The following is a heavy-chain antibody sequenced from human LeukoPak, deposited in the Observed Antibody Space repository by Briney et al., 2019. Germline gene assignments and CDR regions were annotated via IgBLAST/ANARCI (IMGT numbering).Heavy chain of an antibody. CDR3: ARYCSSTSCYPFP. CDR2: MNPNSGNT. Sequence: ASVKVSCKASGYTFTSYDINWVRQATCQGLEWMGWMNPNSGNTGYAQKFQGRVTMTRNTSISTAYMELSSLRSEDTAVYYCARYCSSTSCYPFPWGQGTLVTVSS. V-gene: IGHV1-8*01. J-gene: IGHJ5*02. D-gene: IGHD2-2*01. CDR1: GYTFTSYD.